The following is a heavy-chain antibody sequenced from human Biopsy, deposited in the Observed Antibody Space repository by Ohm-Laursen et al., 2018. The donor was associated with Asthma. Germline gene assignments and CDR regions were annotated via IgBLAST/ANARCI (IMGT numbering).Heavy chain of an antibody. Sequence: GTLSLTCDVYPGSFSGFYWTWVRQSPEKGLEWIGETNERGVTNNNPSLKSRVIISIDTYWNRVSLKLTSVTAADTAVYYCARGPELDVWGQGTTVTVSS. CDR1: PGSFSGFY. J-gene: IGHJ6*02. CDR3: ARGPELDV. V-gene: IGHV4-34*01. CDR2: TNERGVT.